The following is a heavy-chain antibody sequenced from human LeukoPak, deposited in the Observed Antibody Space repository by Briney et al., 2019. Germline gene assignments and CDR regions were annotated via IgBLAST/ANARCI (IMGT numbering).Heavy chain of an antibody. J-gene: IGHJ4*02. CDR1: GLTFINYW. CDR2: INRDGSGK. D-gene: IGHD2-8*02. CDR3: ARVEYTGNGNLY. Sequence: GGSLRLSCAVPGLTFINYWMTWVRQVPGKGLEWVANINRDGSGKYYLPSVRGRFTISKDDAKDSLYLQMDSLRPEDTAIYYCARVEYTGNGNLYWGQGTLVTVSS. V-gene: IGHV3-7*01.